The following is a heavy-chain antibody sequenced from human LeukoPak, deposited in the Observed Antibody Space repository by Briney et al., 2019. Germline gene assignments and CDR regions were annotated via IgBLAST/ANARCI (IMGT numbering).Heavy chain of an antibody. CDR1: GFTFNSYE. CDR2: ISSSGGTT. J-gene: IGHJ6*04. D-gene: IGHD1-26*01. CDR3: AREPPHSGMDV. V-gene: IGHV3-48*03. Sequence: PGGSLRLSCAASGFTFNSYEMNWVRQAPGKGLERVSYISSSGGTTYYADSMKGRFTISRDNAKNSLYLQMNSLKAEDTAVYYCAREPPHSGMDVWGKGTTVTVSS.